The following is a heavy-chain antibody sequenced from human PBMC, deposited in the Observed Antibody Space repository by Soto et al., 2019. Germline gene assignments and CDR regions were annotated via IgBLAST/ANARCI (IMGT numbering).Heavy chain of an antibody. CDR1: GGTFSSYA. J-gene: IGHJ6*02. Sequence: QVQLVQSGAEVKKPGSSVKVSCKASGGTFSSYAISWVRQAPGQGLEWMGGIIPIFGTANYAQKFQGRVTITADKSTSTAYMELSSLRSEDTAVYYCARGYYDSSGYYYPYYYYGMDVWGQGTTVTVSS. D-gene: IGHD3-22*01. V-gene: IGHV1-69*06. CDR2: IIPIFGTA. CDR3: ARGYYDSSGYYYPYYYYGMDV.